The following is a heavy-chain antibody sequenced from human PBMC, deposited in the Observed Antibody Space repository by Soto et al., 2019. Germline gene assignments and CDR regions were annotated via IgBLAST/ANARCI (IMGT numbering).Heavy chain of an antibody. J-gene: IGHJ4*02. V-gene: IGHV3-33*08. CDR3: ARDGVGATTFFGFLDY. Sequence: QVQLVESGGGVVQPGGSLRLSCAASASIFPGHGMHWVRQDPGKGLEWVAIIRYDGSDEHYGDSVEGRFTNSRDNSKNMLYLQMNSLRAEDTAVYYCARDGVGATTFFGFLDYWGQGTLVTVSS. CDR2: IRYDGSDE. CDR1: ASIFPGHG. D-gene: IGHD1-26*01.